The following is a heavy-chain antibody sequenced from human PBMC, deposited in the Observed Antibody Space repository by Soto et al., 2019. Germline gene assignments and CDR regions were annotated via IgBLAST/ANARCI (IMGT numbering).Heavy chain of an antibody. J-gene: IGHJ4*02. CDR2: IYHSGST. V-gene: IGHV4-30-2*01. CDR1: GGSISSGGYS. Sequence: PSXTLSLTCAVSGGSISSGGYSWSWIRQPPGKGLECIGYIYHSGSTYYNPSLKSRVTISVDRSKNQFSLKLSSVTAADTAVYYCARGPPLLWWSQGTLVTVSS. CDR3: ARGPPLLW. D-gene: IGHD2-21*01.